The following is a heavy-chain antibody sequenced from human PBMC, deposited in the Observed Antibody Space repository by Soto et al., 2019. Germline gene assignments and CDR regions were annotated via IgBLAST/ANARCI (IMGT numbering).Heavy chain of an antibody. CDR3: ATEGAKTTWNFDY. CDR1: GFTFGSCG. Sequence: GGSLRLSCVASGFTFGSCGMNWVRQAPGKGLEWVAGVSPHGANTYYADSVRGRFIISRDDSRNTVSLDMNSLRGDDSAVYYCATEGAKTTWNFDYWGQGTVVTVSS. J-gene: IGHJ4*02. CDR2: VSPHGANT. V-gene: IGHV3-23*01. D-gene: IGHD1-1*01.